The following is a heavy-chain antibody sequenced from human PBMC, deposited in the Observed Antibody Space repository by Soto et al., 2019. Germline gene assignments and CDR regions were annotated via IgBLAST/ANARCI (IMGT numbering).Heavy chain of an antibody. V-gene: IGHV3-23*01. J-gene: IGHJ5*01. Sequence: GGSLRLSCAASVFSFSSHVMSWVRQAPGKGLEWVSSISGSGGGTYYADSVKGRFIISRDNSKNTLDLQMNSLRVEDAAVYYCAKGWCDSWGQGTLVTVSS. CDR2: ISGSGGGT. CDR1: VFSFSSHV. CDR3: AKGWCDS.